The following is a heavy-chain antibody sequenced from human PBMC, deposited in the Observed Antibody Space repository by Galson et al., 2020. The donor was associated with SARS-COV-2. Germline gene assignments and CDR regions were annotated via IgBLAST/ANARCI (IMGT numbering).Heavy chain of an antibody. V-gene: IGHV3-53*05. D-gene: IGHD2-21*01. CDR2: IYYDGNT. Sequence: METGGSLRLSCAASGFAVSSKYMSWVRQAPGKGLEWVSVIYYDGNTNYADSVRGRFTISRDTSKNTVSLQMNSLRAEDTAVYYCVRDDGTAPYGYWGPGTLGTVSS. J-gene: IGHJ4*02. CDR1: GFAVSSKY. CDR3: VRDDGTAPYGY.